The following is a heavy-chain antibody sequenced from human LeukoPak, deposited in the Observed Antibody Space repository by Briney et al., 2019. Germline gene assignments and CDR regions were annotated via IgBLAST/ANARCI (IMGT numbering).Heavy chain of an antibody. CDR2: IYHSGST. CDR1: GGSISSSSYY. Sequence: PSETLSLTCTVFGGSISSSSYYWGWIRQPPGKGLEWIGSIYHSGSTYYNPSLKSRVTISVDTSKNQFSLKLSSVTAADTAVYYCARLPLPMVRGVNILRQYYFDYWGQGTLVTVSS. CDR3: ARLPLPMVRGVNILRQYYFDY. V-gene: IGHV4-39*07. J-gene: IGHJ4*02. D-gene: IGHD3-10*01.